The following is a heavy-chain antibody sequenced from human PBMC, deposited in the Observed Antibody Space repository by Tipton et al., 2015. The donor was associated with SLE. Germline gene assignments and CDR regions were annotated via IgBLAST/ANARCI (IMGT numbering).Heavy chain of an antibody. J-gene: IGHJ4*02. Sequence: SLRLSCAASGFTFSSYWMHWVRQAPGKGLVWVSRINSDGSSTSYADSVKGRFTISRDISKNTLYLQMNSLRAEDTAVYYCAREIAVAGLDYWGQGTLVTVSS. CDR1: GFTFSSYW. D-gene: IGHD6-19*01. V-gene: IGHV3-74*01. CDR2: INSDGSST. CDR3: AREIAVAGLDY.